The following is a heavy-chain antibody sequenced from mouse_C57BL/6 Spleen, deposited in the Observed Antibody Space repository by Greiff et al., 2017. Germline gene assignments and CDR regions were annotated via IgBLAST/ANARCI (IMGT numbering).Heavy chain of an antibody. CDR3: ARDYYGRGAMDY. V-gene: IGHV1-55*01. D-gene: IGHD1-1*01. J-gene: IGHJ4*01. CDR2: IYPGSGST. CDR1: GYTFTSYW. Sequence: QVQLQQSGAELVKPGASVKMSCKASGYTFTSYWITWVKQRPGQGLEWIGDIYPGSGSTNYNEKFKSKATLTVDTSSSTAYMQLSSLTSEDSAVYYCARDYYGRGAMDYWGQGTSVTVSS.